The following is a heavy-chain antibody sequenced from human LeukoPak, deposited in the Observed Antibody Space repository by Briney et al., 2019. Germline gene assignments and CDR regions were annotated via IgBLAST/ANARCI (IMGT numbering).Heavy chain of an antibody. CDR3: ARRIAVAGTPRYSDYMDV. J-gene: IGHJ6*03. Sequence: GESLKISCKGSGYSFTTYWIAWVRQMPGKGLEWMGIIYPADSDTRYSPSFQGQVTISADKSISTAYLQWSSLKASDTAMYYCARRIAVAGTPRYSDYMDVWGKGTTVTVSS. D-gene: IGHD6-19*01. CDR2: IYPADSDT. CDR1: GYSFTTYW. V-gene: IGHV5-51*01.